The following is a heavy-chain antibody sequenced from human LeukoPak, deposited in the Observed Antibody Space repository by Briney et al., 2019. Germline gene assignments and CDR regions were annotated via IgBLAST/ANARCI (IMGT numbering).Heavy chain of an antibody. Sequence: ASVKVSCKASGYTFTSYYMHWVRQAPGQGLEWMGMINPSGGSTSYAQKFQGRVTMTRDTSTSTVYMELSSLRSEDTAAYYCARDHNGDSSGYYYLFDYWGQGTLVTVSS. D-gene: IGHD3-22*01. CDR1: GYTFTSYY. CDR3: ARDHNGDSSGYYYLFDY. J-gene: IGHJ4*02. V-gene: IGHV1-46*01. CDR2: INPSGGST.